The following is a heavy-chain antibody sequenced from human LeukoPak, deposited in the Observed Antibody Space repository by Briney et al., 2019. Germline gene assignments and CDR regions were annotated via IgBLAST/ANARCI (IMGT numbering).Heavy chain of an antibody. CDR1: GESLHGYH. V-gene: IGHV4-34*01. Sequence: SETLSLTCAVYGESLHGYHWSWVRQPPGGGLEWIGEISHSGTTTYKPSLKSRVIISVDTAKNQFSLKMTSVTAADTAIIYCARARGRLAAASTGFDSWGQGTLVTVSS. CDR3: ARARGRLAAASTGFDS. D-gene: IGHD6-13*01. J-gene: IGHJ4*02. CDR2: ISHSGTT.